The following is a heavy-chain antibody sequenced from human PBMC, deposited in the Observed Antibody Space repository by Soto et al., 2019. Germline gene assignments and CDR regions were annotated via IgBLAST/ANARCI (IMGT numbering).Heavy chain of an antibody. CDR2: IYWDDDK. CDR1: GFSLSTSGVG. J-gene: IGHJ4*02. CDR3: AHQSTVTEPFDY. V-gene: IGHV2-5*02. Sequence: QITLKEFGPTLVTPTQTLTLTCTFSGFSLSTSGVGVGWIRQPPGKALEYLALIYWDDDKRYSPSLKSRLTITKDTSKNQVVLTMTNMDPVDTATDYCAHQSTVTEPFDYWGQGTLVTVSS. D-gene: IGHD4-17*01.